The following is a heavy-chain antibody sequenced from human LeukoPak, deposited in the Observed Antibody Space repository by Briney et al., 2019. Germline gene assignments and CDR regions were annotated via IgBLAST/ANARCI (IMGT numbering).Heavy chain of an antibody. V-gene: IGHV3-7*01. Sequence: GGSLRLSCVFSGFTFSNYWMKWVRQAPGKGLEWVASINEDGSGKYSMDSVKDRVTISRDNAKNSLDLQIDSLTVEDTAIYYCVRDDGDVWGKGTTVTVSS. CDR1: GFTFSNYW. J-gene: IGHJ6*04. CDR2: INEDGSGK. CDR3: VRDDGDV.